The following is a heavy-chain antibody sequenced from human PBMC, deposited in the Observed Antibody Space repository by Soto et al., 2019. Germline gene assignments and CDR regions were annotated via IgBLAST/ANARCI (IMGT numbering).Heavy chain of an antibody. V-gene: IGHV1-18*01. CDR2: ISPYNGNT. D-gene: IGHD6-25*01. CDR3: ARARLYQKFDC. Sequence: QVQLVQSGGEVKKPGASVKVSCRASGYTFSSYGICWVRQAPGQGLEWLGRISPYNGNTNYAQDLQGRVTMTTDTSTNTAYMELGGMRSADTAVYYCARARLYQKFDCWGQGSLVTVST. CDR1: GYTFSSYG. J-gene: IGHJ4*02.